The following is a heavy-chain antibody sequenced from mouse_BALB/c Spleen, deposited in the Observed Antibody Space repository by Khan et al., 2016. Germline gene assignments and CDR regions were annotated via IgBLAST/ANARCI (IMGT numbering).Heavy chain of an antibody. Sequence: EVQLQESGPDLVKPSQSLSLTCTVSGYSITSGYSWQWIRQFPGNKLEWMGYIHYSGNTNYNPSLKSRISITRDTSKNQFFLQLNSVTTEDTATEFCARSYLNRYDDAMDYWGQGMSVTVSS. D-gene: IGHD2-14*01. V-gene: IGHV3-1*02. CDR1: GYSITSGYS. CDR3: ARSYLNRYDDAMDY. J-gene: IGHJ4*01. CDR2: IHYSGNT.